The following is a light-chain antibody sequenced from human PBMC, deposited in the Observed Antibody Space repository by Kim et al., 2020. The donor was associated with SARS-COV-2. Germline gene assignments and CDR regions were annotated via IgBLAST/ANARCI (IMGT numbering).Light chain of an antibody. Sequence: SDSVGDRIATTCRASQRINNDLAWYQHKPGQDPKVLIYKVSKLESGVPSRFSGSVSGTEFTLTISSLQPDDFATYFCQHYNSYWTSGQGTKVDLK. CDR3: QHYNSYWT. CDR1: QRINND. CDR2: KVS. J-gene: IGKJ1*01. V-gene: IGKV1-5*03.